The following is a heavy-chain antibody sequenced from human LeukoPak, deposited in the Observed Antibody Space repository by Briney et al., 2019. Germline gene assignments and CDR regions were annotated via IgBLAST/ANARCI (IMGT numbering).Heavy chain of an antibody. CDR1: GGTFRNYP. J-gene: IGHJ4*02. Sequence: ASVKVSCKASGGTFRNYPISWVRQAPGQGLEWMGGILPIFRMTNYAEKFQGRVTITADESTTTAYLELNSLRSEDTAVYYCAICSSTWSGDRPDSWGQGSLVTVSS. D-gene: IGHD2-2*01. CDR2: ILPIFRMT. CDR3: AICSSTWSGDRPDS. V-gene: IGHV1-69*01.